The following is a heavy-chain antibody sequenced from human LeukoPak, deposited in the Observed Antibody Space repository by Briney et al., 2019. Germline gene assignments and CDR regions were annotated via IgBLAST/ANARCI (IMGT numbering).Heavy chain of an antibody. D-gene: IGHD3-22*01. CDR1: GYSISSGYY. CDR3: ARVTYYYDSSGYYYCYFDY. V-gene: IGHV4-38-2*01. J-gene: IGHJ4*02. CDR2: IYHSGST. Sequence: SETLSLTCAVSGYSISSGYYWGWIRQPPGKGLEWIGSIYHSGSTYYNPSLKSRVTVSVDTSKNQFSPKLSSVTAADTAVYYCARVTYYYDSSGYYYCYFDYWGQGTLVTVSS.